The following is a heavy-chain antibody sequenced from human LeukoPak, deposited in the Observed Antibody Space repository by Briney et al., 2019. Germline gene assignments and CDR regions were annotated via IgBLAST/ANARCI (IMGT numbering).Heavy chain of an antibody. CDR2: INHSGST. Sequence: PSETLSLTCAVYGGSFSGYYWSWIRQPPGKGLEWIGEINHSGSTNYNPSLKSRVTISVDTSKNQFSLKLSSVTAADTAVYYCASYSSGYFDYWGQGTLVTVSS. CDR1: GGSFSGYY. V-gene: IGHV4-34*01. J-gene: IGHJ4*02. CDR3: ASYSSGYFDY. D-gene: IGHD6-19*01.